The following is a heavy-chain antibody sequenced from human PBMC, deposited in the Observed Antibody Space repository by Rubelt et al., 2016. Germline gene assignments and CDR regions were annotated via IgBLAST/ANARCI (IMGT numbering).Heavy chain of an antibody. D-gene: IGHD1-26*01. J-gene: IGHJ3*02. CDR3: AKLVGATADAFDI. Sequence: DSVKGRFTISRDNSKNTLYLQMNSRRAEDTAVYYCAKLVGATADAFDIWGQGTMVTVSS. V-gene: IGHV3-30*02.